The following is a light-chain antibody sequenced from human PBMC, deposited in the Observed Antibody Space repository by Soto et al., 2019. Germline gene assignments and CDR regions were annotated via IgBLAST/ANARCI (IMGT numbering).Light chain of an antibody. V-gene: IGKV1-5*01. CDR3: QQYNSYPYT. CDR2: DAS. Sequence: DIQMTQSPSTVSASVGDGVTITCRASQSISTWLAWYQQKPGKAPNLLIYDASTLESGGPSGFSGSGSGTEFTLTISSLQPDDSATYYCQQYNSYPYTFGQGTKLEFK. J-gene: IGKJ2*01. CDR1: QSISTW.